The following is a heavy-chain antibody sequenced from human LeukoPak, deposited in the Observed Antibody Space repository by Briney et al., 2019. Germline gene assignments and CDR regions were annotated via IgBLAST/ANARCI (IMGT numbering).Heavy chain of an antibody. CDR1: GFSLRSGGGG. CDR3: AHSAMVREMDYGMDV. Sequence: SGPTLMNPTRTLTLTCTFSGFSLRSGGGGVHWIRQPPGQALEWLSLIYWDDDKRYSPSLSSRLTITKDTSKNQVVLTMTNMDPVDTATYYCAHSAMVREMDYGMDVWGKGTTVTVSS. D-gene: IGHD3-10*01. J-gene: IGHJ6*04. CDR2: IYWDDDK. V-gene: IGHV2-5*02.